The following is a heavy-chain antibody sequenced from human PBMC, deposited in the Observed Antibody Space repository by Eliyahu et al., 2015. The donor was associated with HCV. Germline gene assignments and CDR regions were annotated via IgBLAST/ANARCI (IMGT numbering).Heavy chain of an antibody. Sequence: WVRQAPGQGLEWMGRIDPSDGGTNYAHQVQGRVTMTRDTSTSTVYMELSSLKSEDTAVYYCARSAWLDGFDIWGQGTMVTVSS. CDR3: ARSAWLDGFDI. D-gene: IGHD5-12*01. CDR2: IDPSDGGT. J-gene: IGHJ3*02. V-gene: IGHV1-46*01.